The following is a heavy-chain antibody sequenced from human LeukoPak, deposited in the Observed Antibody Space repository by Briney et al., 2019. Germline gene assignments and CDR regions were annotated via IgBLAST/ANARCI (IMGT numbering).Heavy chain of an antibody. CDR3: AREGCSSTSCYRLGY. CDR1: GGSFSGYY. J-gene: IGHJ4*02. V-gene: IGHV4-34*01. CDR2: INHSVST. D-gene: IGHD2-2*01. Sequence: SETLSLTCAVYGGSFSGYYWSWIRQPPGKGLEWIGEINHSVSTNYNPSLKSRVTISVDTSKNQFSMKLSSVTAADTAVYYCAREGCSSTSCYRLGYWGQGTLVTVSS.